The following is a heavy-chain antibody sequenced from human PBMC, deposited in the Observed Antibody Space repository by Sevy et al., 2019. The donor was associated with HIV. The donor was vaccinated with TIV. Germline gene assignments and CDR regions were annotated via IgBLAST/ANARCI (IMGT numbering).Heavy chain of an antibody. Sequence: GGSLRLSCAASGFTFSSYGLHWVRQAPGKGLEWVAVIWYDGSNKYYADSVKGRFTISRDNSKNTLYLQMNSLRAEDTAVYYCARGAWRSPLDYWGQGTLVTVSS. CDR1: GFTFSSYG. D-gene: IGHD3-3*01. J-gene: IGHJ4*02. V-gene: IGHV3-33*01. CDR2: IWYDGSNK. CDR3: ARGAWRSPLDY.